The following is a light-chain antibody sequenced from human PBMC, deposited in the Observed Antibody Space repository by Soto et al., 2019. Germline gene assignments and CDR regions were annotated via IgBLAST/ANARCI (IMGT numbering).Light chain of an antibody. J-gene: IGKJ1*01. CDR3: QQYITSPWT. Sequence: EVVMRQSPATLSVSPGEGATLSCRASQGIGDTLAWYQHKPGQTPRLLIYGASNRATGIPDRFSGSGSGTDFTLTISRLEPEDFAVYYCQQYITSPWTFGQGTKVDI. V-gene: IGKV3D-15*02. CDR2: GAS. CDR1: QGIGDT.